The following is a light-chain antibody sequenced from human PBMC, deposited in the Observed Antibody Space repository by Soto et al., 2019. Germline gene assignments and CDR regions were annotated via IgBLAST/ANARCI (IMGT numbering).Light chain of an antibody. Sequence: QSVLTQPASVSGSPGQSITISCAGSSSDVGGYNYVSWYQQHPGKAPKLMIYDVNNRPSGVSNRFSGSKSGNTASLTISGVQAEDEADYYCTSYTSSSSYVFGTGTQLTVL. CDR2: DVN. V-gene: IGLV2-14*03. J-gene: IGLJ1*01. CDR1: SSDVGGYNY. CDR3: TSYTSSSSYV.